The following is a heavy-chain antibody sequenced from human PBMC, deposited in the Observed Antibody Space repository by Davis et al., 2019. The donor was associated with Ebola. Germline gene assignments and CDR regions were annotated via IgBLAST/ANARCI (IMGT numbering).Heavy chain of an antibody. J-gene: IGHJ4*02. CDR3: ARFYSGNYFDC. V-gene: IGHV3-9*01. D-gene: IGHD1-26*01. CDR2: ISWNSGII. Sequence: SLKISCAASGFAFDDNAMHWIRQVPGKGLEWVSGISWNSGIIGYADSVRGRLTISRDNAKKSVHLQMNSLRAEDTAVYYCARFYSGNYFDCWGQGTLVTVSS. CDR1: GFAFDDNA.